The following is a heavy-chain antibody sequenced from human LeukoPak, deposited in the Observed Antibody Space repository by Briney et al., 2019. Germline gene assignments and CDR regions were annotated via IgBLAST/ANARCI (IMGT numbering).Heavy chain of an antibody. V-gene: IGHV1-69*06. D-gene: IGHD6-19*01. Sequence: SVKVSCKASGGTFSSYAVSWVRQAPGQGLEWMGGIIPIFGTANYAQKFQGRVTITADKSTSTAYMELSSLRSEDTAVYYCARGSSSGWYRWFDPWGQGTLVTVSS. CDR2: IIPIFGTA. CDR3: ARGSSSGWYRWFDP. CDR1: GGTFSSYA. J-gene: IGHJ5*02.